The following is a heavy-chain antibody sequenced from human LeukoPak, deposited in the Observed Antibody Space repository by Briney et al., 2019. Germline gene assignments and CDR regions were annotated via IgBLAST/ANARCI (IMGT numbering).Heavy chain of an antibody. CDR2: ISAYNGNT. CDR3: ARPYYYDSSGYYVPHYAFDI. J-gene: IGHJ3*02. V-gene: IGHV1-18*01. Sequence: ASVKVSCKASGHTFTSYGISWVRQAPGQGLEWMGWISAYNGNTNYAQKFQGRVTITADKSTSTAYMELSSLRSEDTAVYYCARPYYYDSSGYYVPHYAFDIWGQGTMVTVSS. D-gene: IGHD3-22*01. CDR1: GHTFTSYG.